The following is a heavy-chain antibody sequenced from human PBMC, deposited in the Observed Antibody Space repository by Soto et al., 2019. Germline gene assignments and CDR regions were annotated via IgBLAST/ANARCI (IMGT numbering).Heavy chain of an antibody. CDR2: ISGSSDTI. Sequence: EVQLVESGGGLVQPGGSLRLSCAASGFTLSSYNMNWVRQAPGKGLEWVSYISGSSDTIYYADSVNGRFTISRDNAKKSLYLQMESLRDEDTAVYYCARDHGGSTWFVGIYYYFGVDVWGQGTTVTVSS. D-gene: IGHD6-13*01. J-gene: IGHJ6*02. V-gene: IGHV3-48*02. CDR1: GFTLSSYN. CDR3: ARDHGGSTWFVGIYYYFGVDV.